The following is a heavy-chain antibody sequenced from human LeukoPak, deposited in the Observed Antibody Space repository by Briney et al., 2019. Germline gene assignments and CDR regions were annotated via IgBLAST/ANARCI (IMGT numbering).Heavy chain of an antibody. CDR2: ISWNSGTI. D-gene: IGHD1-26*01. V-gene: IGHV3-9*01. J-gene: IGHJ4*02. Sequence: PGGSLRLSCAASGFTFHDYAMHWVRQAPGKGLEWVSGISWNSGTIDYADSVKGRFTISRDNAKNSLYLQMNSLRAEDTAFYYCAADKWELKLFNNWGQGTLVTVSS. CDR3: AADKWELKLFNN. CDR1: GFTFHDYA.